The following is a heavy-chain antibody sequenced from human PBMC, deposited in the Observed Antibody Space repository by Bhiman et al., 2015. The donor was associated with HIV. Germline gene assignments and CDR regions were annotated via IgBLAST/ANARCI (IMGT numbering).Heavy chain of an antibody. CDR1: GFTFSTYG. V-gene: IGHV3-33*06. CDR3: AKDSELLSSYGVFDI. Sequence: QVHLVESGGGVVQPGRSLRLSCAASGFTFSTYGMRWVRQAPGKGLQWVAVIWYDGSNKYYADSVKGRFTISRDNSKNTLYLQMNSLRAEDTAVYYCAKDSELLSSYGVFDIWAKGQWSPSLQ. CDR2: IWYDGSNK. J-gene: IGHJ3*02. D-gene: IGHD1-26*01.